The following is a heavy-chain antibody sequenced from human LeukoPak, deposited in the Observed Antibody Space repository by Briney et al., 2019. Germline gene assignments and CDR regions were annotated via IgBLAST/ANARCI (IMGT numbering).Heavy chain of an antibody. CDR2: INHIGST. D-gene: IGHD3-10*01. CDR1: GGSFSGYY. Sequence: SETLSLTCAVSGGSFSGYYWSWIRQPPGEGLEWIGEINHIGSTNYNPSLRTRVTISLDTAKNQFSLKLSSVTAADTAVYYCARHAPRGLHYGSGSFKWFDPWGQGTLVTVSS. J-gene: IGHJ5*02. V-gene: IGHV4-34*01. CDR3: ARHAPRGLHYGSGSFKWFDP.